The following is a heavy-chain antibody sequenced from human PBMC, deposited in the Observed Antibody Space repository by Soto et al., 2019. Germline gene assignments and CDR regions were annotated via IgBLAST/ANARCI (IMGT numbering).Heavy chain of an antibody. D-gene: IGHD2-15*01. J-gene: IGHJ6*02. CDR3: ARGGGCSGGSCSGYYYYGMDV. Sequence: SETLSLTCTVSGGSISSYYWSWIRQPAGKGLEWIGRIYTSGSTNYNPSLKSRVTMSVDTPKNQFSLKLSSVTAADTAVYDCARGGGCSGGSCSGYYYYGMDVWGQGTTVTVSS. CDR2: IYTSGST. CDR1: GGSISSYY. V-gene: IGHV4-4*07.